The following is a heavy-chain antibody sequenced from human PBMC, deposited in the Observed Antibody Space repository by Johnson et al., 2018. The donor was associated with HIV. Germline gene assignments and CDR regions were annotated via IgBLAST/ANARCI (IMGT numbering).Heavy chain of an antibody. CDR2: ISWNSGSI. J-gene: IGHJ3*02. V-gene: IGHV3-9*01. CDR3: ARESPGYAFDI. CDR1: GFTFDDYA. D-gene: IGHD1-1*01. Sequence: EVQLVESGGGLVQPGGSLRLSCAASGFTFDDYAMHWVRQAPGKGLEWVSGISWNSGSIGYADSVKGRFTISRDNAKNSLYLQMNSLRAGDTAVYYCARESPGYAFDIWGQGTMVTVSS.